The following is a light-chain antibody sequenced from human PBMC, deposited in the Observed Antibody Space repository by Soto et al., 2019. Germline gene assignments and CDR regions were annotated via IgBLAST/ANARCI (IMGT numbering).Light chain of an antibody. J-gene: IGKJ1*01. CDR1: QSISNY. V-gene: IGKV1-39*01. Sequence: DIQMTQSPSSLSASLGDRVTITCRASQSISNYLIWYQQKPGKAPKLLIYAASSLQSGVPSRLSGSGSRTDFTLTISSLQPGDFATYYCQQNYNTPQTFGQGTKVDIK. CDR2: AAS. CDR3: QQNYNTPQT.